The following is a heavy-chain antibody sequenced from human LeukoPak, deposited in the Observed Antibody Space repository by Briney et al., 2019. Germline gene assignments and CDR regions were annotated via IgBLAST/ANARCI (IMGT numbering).Heavy chain of an antibody. V-gene: IGHV4-39*07. CDR1: GGSIRSSYYY. CDR3: ARSTYYHDSRDLDGTYYFDY. Sequence: SETLSLTCTVSGGSIRSSYYYWGWIRQPPGKGLEWIGSIYDSGSTNYNPSLKSRVTISVDTSKNQFSLKLSSVTAADTAVYYCARSTYYHDSRDLDGTYYFDYWGQGTLVTVSS. CDR2: IYDSGST. J-gene: IGHJ4*02. D-gene: IGHD3-22*01.